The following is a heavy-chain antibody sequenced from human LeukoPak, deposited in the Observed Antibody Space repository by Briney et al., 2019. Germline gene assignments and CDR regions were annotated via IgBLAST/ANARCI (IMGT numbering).Heavy chain of an antibody. Sequence: GGSLRLSCTVSGFTVSSNSMSWVRQAPGKGLEWVSFIYSDNTHYSDSVKGRFTISRDNSKNTLYLQMNSLRAEDTAVYYCARETMIRGMPTFDYWGQGTLVTVSS. CDR2: IYSDNT. CDR3: ARETMIRGMPTFDY. CDR1: GFTVSSNS. J-gene: IGHJ4*02. D-gene: IGHD3-10*01. V-gene: IGHV3-53*01.